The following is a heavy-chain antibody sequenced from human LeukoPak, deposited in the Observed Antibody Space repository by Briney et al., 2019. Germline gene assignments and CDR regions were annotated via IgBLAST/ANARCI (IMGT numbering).Heavy chain of an antibody. J-gene: IGHJ6*03. D-gene: IGHD3-22*01. CDR1: GGSISRGSYY. Sequence: PSETLSLTCTVSGGSISRGSYYWTWIRQPAGKGLECIGHIYTSGSTNYNPSLTSRVTISVDTSKNQFSLRLSSVTAADTAVYYCARARGVQDSTNYYSAGRYYYYMDVWGKGTTVTISS. CDR3: ARARGVQDSTNYYSAGRYYYYMDV. V-gene: IGHV4-61*09. CDR2: IYTSGST.